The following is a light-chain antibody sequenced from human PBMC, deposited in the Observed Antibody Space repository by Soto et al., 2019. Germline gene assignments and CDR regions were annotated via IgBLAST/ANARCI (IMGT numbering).Light chain of an antibody. CDR2: EVS. J-gene: IGLJ1*01. V-gene: IGLV2-8*01. CDR1: SSDVGGYNY. CDR3: SSYAGSNIHYV. Sequence: QSVLTQPPSASVSPGQSVTISCTGTSSDVGGYNYVSWYQQHPGKAPKLMIYEVSKRPSGVPDRFSGSKSGNTASLTVSGLQAEDEADYYCSSYAGSNIHYVFGTGTKLTVL.